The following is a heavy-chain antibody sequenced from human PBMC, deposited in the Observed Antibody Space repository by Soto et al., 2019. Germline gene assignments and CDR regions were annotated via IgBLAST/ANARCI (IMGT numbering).Heavy chain of an antibody. J-gene: IGHJ4*02. CDR2: INQDGSEK. CDR1: GFTFSSYW. V-gene: IGHV3-7*01. D-gene: IGHD3-10*01. Sequence: EVYLVESGGGLAQPGASLRLSCAASGFTFSSYWMTWVRQAPGKGLEWVANINQDGSEKYYVDSVRGRFSISRDNAKNSLFMQMNSLRAEDTAVYYCVKDLTYYGSAPGSDYNPISDAYGGQGTLVTVSS. CDR3: VKDLTYYGSAPGSDYNPISDAY.